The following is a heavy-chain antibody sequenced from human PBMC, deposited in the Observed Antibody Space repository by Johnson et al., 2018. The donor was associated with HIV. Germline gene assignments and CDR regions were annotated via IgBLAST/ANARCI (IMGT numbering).Heavy chain of an antibody. Sequence: VQLVESGGGVVRPGGSLRLSCAASGFTFDDYGMSWVRQAPGKGLEWVSGINWNGGSTGYADSVKGRGTISRDNSKNTLFLQMNSLRADDTAVYYCAKSQDRSAYDYDFDLWGQGTMVTVSS. D-gene: IGHD5-12*01. CDR2: INWNGGST. CDR1: GFTFDDYG. CDR3: AKSQDRSAYDYDFDL. J-gene: IGHJ3*01. V-gene: IGHV3-20*04.